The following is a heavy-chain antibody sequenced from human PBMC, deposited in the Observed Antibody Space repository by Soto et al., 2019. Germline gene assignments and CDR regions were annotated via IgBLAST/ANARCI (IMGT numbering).Heavy chain of an antibody. Sequence: QVQLVESGGGVVQPGRSLRLSCAASGFTFSSYAMHWVRQAPGKGLEWVAVISYDGSNKYYADSVKGRFTISRDNSKNTLYLQMNRLRAEDTAVYYCARDSWAVAGPIDYWGQGTLVTVSS. J-gene: IGHJ4*02. CDR1: GFTFSSYA. D-gene: IGHD6-19*01. V-gene: IGHV3-30-3*01. CDR3: ARDSWAVAGPIDY. CDR2: ISYDGSNK.